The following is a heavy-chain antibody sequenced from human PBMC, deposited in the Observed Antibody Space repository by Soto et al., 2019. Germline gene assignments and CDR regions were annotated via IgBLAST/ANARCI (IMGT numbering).Heavy chain of an antibody. D-gene: IGHD6-6*01. CDR2: MNPNSGNT. V-gene: IGHV1-8*01. CDR1: GYTFTSYD. CDR3: ARGRKLAYSSSQNYYYYYMDV. J-gene: IGHJ6*03. Sequence: ASVKVSCKASGYTFTSYDINWVRQATGQGLEWMGWMNPNSGNTGYAQKFQGRVTMTRNTSIGAAYMELSSLRSEDTAVYYCARGRKLAYSSSQNYYYYYMDVWGKGTTVTVSS.